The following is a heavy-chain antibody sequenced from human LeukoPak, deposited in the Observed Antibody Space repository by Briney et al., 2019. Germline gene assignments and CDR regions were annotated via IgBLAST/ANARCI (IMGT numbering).Heavy chain of an antibody. CDR3: ARTIGYCSGGNCYQLDY. D-gene: IGHD2-15*01. V-gene: IGHV4-59*08. CDR2: IYYSGST. CDR1: GGSISRYY. J-gene: IGHJ4*02. Sequence: SETLSLTCTVSGGSISRYYWSWIRQSPGKGLEWIGYIYYSGSTNYNPSLKSRVTVSVDTSKNQFSLKLSSVTAADTAAYYCARTIGYCSGGNCYQLDYWGQGTLVTVSS.